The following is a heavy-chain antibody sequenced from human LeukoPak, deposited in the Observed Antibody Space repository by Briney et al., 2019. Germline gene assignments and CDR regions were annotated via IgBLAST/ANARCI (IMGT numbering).Heavy chain of an antibody. J-gene: IGHJ5*02. Sequence: GASVKVSCKASGYTFTSYTIHWVRQAPGQRLEWMGWINAGNGNTKYSQKFQGRVTITRDTSASTASMELSSLTSEDTAVYYCARDTSYSNGGDWFDPWGQGTLVTVSS. CDR2: INAGNGNT. V-gene: IGHV1-3*01. D-gene: IGHD6-19*01. CDR3: ARDTSYSNGGDWFDP. CDR1: GYTFTSYT.